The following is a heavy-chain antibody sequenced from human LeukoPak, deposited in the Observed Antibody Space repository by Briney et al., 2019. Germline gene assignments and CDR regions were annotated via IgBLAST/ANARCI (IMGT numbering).Heavy chain of an antibody. CDR3: ARDGGDYLLDY. V-gene: IGHV3-23*01. J-gene: IGHJ4*02. Sequence: GGSLRLSCAASGFTFSSYAMSWVRQDPGKGLEWVSAISGSGGSTYYADSVKGRFTISRDDSKNTLYLQMNSLRAEETAVYYCARDGGDYLLDYWGEGTVVTVS. CDR1: GFTFSSYA. CDR2: ISGSGGST. D-gene: IGHD2-21*02.